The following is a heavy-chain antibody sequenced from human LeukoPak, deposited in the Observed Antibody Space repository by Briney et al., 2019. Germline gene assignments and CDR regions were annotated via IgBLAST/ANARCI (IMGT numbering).Heavy chain of an antibody. J-gene: IGHJ4*02. V-gene: IGHV1-2*02. Sequence: GASVKVSCKASGYTFTGYYMHWVRQAPGQGLEWMGSINPNSGGTNHAQKFQGRVTMTRDTSISTAYMELSRLRSDDTAVYYCARVGIRFLEWLPIDYWGQGTLVTVSS. D-gene: IGHD3-3*01. CDR1: GYTFTGYY. CDR3: ARVGIRFLEWLPIDY. CDR2: INPNSGGT.